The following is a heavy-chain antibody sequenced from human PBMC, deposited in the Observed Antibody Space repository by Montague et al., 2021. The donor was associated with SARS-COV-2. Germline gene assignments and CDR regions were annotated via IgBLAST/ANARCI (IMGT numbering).Heavy chain of an antibody. CDR3: ARGRVDTTVILVVFTGAADYFDS. CDR1: GGSFSDYY. CDR2: INHSGRI. Sequence: SETLSLTCAVYGGSFSDYYWTWIRQPPGKGLEWLGEINHSGRINYNPSLKSRITISVDTSKNQFSLRLSSVTAADTAVYYCARGRVDTTVILVVFTGAADYFDSWGQGTLVTVSS. J-gene: IGHJ4*02. V-gene: IGHV4-34*01. D-gene: IGHD3-22*01.